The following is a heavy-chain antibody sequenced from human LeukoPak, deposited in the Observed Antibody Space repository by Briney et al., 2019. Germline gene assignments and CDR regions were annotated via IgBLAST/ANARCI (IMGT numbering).Heavy chain of an antibody. J-gene: IGHJ4*02. V-gene: IGHV3-30*04. CDR2: ISYDGSNK. D-gene: IGHD6-19*01. CDR3: ARDRRLGAVAGRDFDY. CDR1: GFTFSSYA. Sequence: GRSLRLSCAASGFTFSSYAMHWVRQAPGKGLEWVAVISYDGSNKYYADSVKGRFTISRDNSKNTLYLQMNSLRAEDTAVYYCARDRRLGAVAGRDFDYWGQGTLVTVSS.